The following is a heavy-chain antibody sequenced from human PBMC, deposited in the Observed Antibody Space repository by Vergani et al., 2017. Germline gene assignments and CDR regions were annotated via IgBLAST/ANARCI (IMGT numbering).Heavy chain of an antibody. J-gene: IGHJ4*02. Sequence: EVQLVESGGGLVQPGGSLRLSCAASGFPFSTYDMHWVRQATGKGLEWVSAIGTAGDTYYPGSVKGRFTISRENAKNSLYLQMNSLRAEDTAVYYCARDEGKGARGSAGYWGQGTLVTVSS. D-gene: IGHD3-10*01. CDR2: IGTAGDT. CDR1: GFPFSTYD. V-gene: IGHV3-13*01. CDR3: ARDEGKGARGSAGY.